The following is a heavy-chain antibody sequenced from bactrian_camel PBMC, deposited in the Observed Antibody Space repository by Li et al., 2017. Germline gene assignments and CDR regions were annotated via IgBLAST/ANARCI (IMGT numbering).Heavy chain of an antibody. CDR3: AAGLKWCRQGYPTADFRY. CDR1: GYGYSSYC. D-gene: IGHD2*01. J-gene: IGHJ6*01. CDR2: IDSDGRT. Sequence: QVQLVESGGGSVQAGGSLRLSCAASGYGYSSYCMGWFRQGPGKDREMVVVIDSDGRTRLADSVKGRFTISRDNTNNTLYLQMDNLVPEDTAMYYCAAGLKWCRQGYPTADFRYLGRGTQVTVS. V-gene: IGHV3S53*01.